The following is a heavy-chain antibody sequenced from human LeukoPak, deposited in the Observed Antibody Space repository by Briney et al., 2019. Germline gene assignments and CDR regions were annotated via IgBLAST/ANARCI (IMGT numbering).Heavy chain of an antibody. CDR2: IYYSGTT. D-gene: IGHD4-17*01. V-gene: IGHV4-59*01. CDR3: ARDRATVTIGDFDY. CDR1: GGSISSYY. J-gene: IGHJ4*02. Sequence: SETLSLTCTVSGGSISSYYWSWIRQPPGKGLEWIGYIYYSGTTNYNPSLKSRVTISLDTSKNQFSLKLSSVTAADTAVYYCARDRATVTIGDFDYWGQGTLVTVSS.